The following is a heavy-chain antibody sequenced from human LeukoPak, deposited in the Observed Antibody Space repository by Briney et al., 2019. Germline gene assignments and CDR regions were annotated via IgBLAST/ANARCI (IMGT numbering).Heavy chain of an antibody. V-gene: IGHV4-59*01. CDR3: ASNFYSSRTYYCGMDV. D-gene: IGHD6-13*01. Sequence: SETLSLTCTVSGGSISSYYWSWIRQPPGKGLEWIGYIYYSGSTNYNPSLKSRVTISVDTSKNQFSLKLSSVTAADTAVYYCASNFYSSRTYYCGMDVWGQGTTVTVSS. J-gene: IGHJ6*02. CDR2: IYYSGST. CDR1: GGSISSYY.